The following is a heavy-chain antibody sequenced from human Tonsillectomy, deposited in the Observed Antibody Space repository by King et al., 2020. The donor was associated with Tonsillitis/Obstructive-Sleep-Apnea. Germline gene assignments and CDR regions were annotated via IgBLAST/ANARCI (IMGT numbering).Heavy chain of an antibody. CDR1: GGSISSYY. J-gene: IGHJ2*01. CDR2: IYYSGST. V-gene: IGHV4-59*08. D-gene: IGHD4/OR15-4a*01. CDR3: ARPLGAGNWYFDL. Sequence: HVQLQESGPGLVKPSETLSLTCTVSGGSISSYYWSWIRQPPGKGLEWIGYIYYSGSTNYNPSLKSRVTISVDTSKNQFSLKLSSVTAADTAVYYCARPLGAGNWYFDLLGRGTLVTVSS.